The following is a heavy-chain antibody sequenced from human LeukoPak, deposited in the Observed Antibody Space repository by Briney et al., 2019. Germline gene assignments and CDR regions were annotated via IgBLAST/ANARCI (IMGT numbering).Heavy chain of an antibody. CDR3: ARRSRSSSNLEF. CDR1: GSIFTSYW. CDR2: IDPTDSYT. D-gene: IGHD6-6*01. V-gene: IGHV5-10-1*01. Sequence: GESLKISCKGSGSIFTSYWITWVRQMPGKGLEWMGMIDPTDSYTNYSPSFQGHVTISTDKSISTAYLQWSSLKASVTAIYYCARRSRSSSNLEFLGQGTLVTVSS. J-gene: IGHJ4*02.